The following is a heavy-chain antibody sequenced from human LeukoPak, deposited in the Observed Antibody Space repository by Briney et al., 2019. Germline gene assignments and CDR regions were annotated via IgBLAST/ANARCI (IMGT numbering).Heavy chain of an antibody. CDR1: GYSFTSYW. CDR3: ARRGPNSVLWRYSSSRGPFDY. CDR2: IYPGDSDT. D-gene: IGHD6-13*01. V-gene: IGHV5-51*01. Sequence: PGESLKISCTGSGYSFTSYWIGWVRQMPGKGLEWMGIIYPGDSDTRYSPSFQGQVTISADKSISTAYLQWSSLKASDTAMYYCARRGPNSVLWRYSSSRGPFDYWGQGTLVTVSS. J-gene: IGHJ4*02.